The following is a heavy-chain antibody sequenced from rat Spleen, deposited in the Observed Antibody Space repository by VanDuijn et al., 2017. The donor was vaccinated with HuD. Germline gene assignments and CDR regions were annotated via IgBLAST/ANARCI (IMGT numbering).Heavy chain of an antibody. CDR3: ARHPIAAISTSWYFDF. J-gene: IGHJ1*01. CDR2: ISYDGRVT. Sequence: EVQLVESDGGLVQPGRSLNLSCAASGFTFSDYYMAWVRQAPTKGLEWVASISYDGRVTYYRDSVKGRFTFSRDNAKSTLYLQMNSLRSEDTATYYCARHPIAAISTSWYFDFWGPGTMVTVSS. CDR1: GFTFSDYY. V-gene: IGHV5-29*01. D-gene: IGHD1-2*01.